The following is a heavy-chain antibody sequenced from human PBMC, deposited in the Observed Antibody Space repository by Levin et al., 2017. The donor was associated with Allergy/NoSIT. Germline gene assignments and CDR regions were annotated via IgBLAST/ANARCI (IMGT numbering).Heavy chain of an antibody. Sequence: GGSLRLSCAASGFTFSSYAMSWVRQAPGKGLEWVSAISGSGGSTYYADSVKGRFTISRDNSKNTLYLQMNSLRAEDTAVYYCAKGGVGPKTSKYYDFWSGYQYYFDYWGQGTLVTVSS. CDR1: GFTFSSYA. V-gene: IGHV3-23*01. J-gene: IGHJ4*02. CDR3: AKGGVGPKTSKYYDFWSGYQYYFDY. CDR2: ISGSGGST. D-gene: IGHD3-3*01.